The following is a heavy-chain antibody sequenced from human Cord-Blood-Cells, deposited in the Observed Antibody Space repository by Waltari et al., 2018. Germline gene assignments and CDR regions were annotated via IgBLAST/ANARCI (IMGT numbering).Heavy chain of an antibody. CDR1: GYTFTSYD. CDR2: RNPYSGNT. CDR3: ARGTTVTEDSAFDI. J-gene: IGHJ3*02. D-gene: IGHD4-4*01. Sequence: QVQLVQSGAEVKKPGASVKVSCKASGYTFTSYDINWVRQATGQGLEGMGWRNPYSGNTGYAQKCQGRVTITRNTSRSTAYMELSSLRSEDTAVYYCARGTTVTEDSAFDIWGQGTMVTVSS. V-gene: IGHV1-8*03.